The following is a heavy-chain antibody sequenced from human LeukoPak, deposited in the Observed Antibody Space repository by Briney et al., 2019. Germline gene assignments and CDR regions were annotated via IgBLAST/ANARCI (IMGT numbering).Heavy chain of an antibody. D-gene: IGHD6-13*01. V-gene: IGHV1-8*01. CDR3: AREGGMQQLVLFDI. Sequence: ASVKVSCKASGYTFTSYDINWVRQATGQGLEWMGWMNPNSGNPGYAQKFQGRVTMTRNTSISTAYMELSSLRSEDTAVYYCAREGGMQQLVLFDIWGQGTMVTVSS. CDR2: MNPNSGNP. J-gene: IGHJ3*02. CDR1: GYTFTSYD.